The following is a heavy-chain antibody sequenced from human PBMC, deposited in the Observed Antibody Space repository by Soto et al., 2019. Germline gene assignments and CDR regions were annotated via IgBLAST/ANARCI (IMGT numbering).Heavy chain of an antibody. J-gene: IGHJ4*02. V-gene: IGHV4-59*01. CDR2: LYYGRSA. Sequence: QVQLQESGPGLVKPSETLSLTCAVSGDSISSYYCMWIRQPPGKGLESIGYLYYGRSANYNPSLKSRAPLAVDTAPNQGSLTLSPMTAADTAVYYCALRSMAVVPEYWGQGTLVTVSS. CDR1: GDSISSYY. D-gene: IGHD3-22*01. CDR3: ALRSMAVVPEY.